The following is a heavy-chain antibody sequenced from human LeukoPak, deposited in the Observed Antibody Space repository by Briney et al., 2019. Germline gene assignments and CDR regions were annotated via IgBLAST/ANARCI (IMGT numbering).Heavy chain of an antibody. V-gene: IGHV5-51*01. CDR2: IYPGDSDT. CDR1: GYSFTSYW. CDR3: AREPDSSGYSFDY. D-gene: IGHD3-22*01. J-gene: IGHJ4*02. Sequence: GKSLKISCKGSGYSFTSYWIGWVRQMPGKGLEWMGIIYPGDSDTRYSPSFQGQVTISADKSISTAYLQWSSLKTSDTAIYYCAREPDSSGYSFDYWGQGTLVTVSS.